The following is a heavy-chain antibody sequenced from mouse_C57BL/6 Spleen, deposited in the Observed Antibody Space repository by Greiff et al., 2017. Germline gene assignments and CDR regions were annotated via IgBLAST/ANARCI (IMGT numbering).Heavy chain of an antibody. J-gene: IGHJ1*03. V-gene: IGHV1-80*01. Sequence: QVQLKESGAELVKPGASVKISCKASGYAFSSYWMNWVKQRPGKGLEWIGQIYPGDGDTNYNGKFKGKATLTADKSSSTAYMQLSSLTSEDSAVYFCARNGNYGGYFDVWGTGTTVTVSS. D-gene: IGHD2-1*01. CDR1: GYAFSSYW. CDR3: ARNGNYGGYFDV. CDR2: IYPGDGDT.